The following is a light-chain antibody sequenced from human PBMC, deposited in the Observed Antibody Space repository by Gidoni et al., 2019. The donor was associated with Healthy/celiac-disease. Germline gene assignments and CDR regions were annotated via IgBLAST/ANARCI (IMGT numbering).Light chain of an antibody. V-gene: IGKV4-1*01. CDR2: WAS. CDR3: QQYYRSPLT. Sequence: DIVMTQSPDSLAVSLGERATINCKSSQSVLSRSNNKNYLGWYQKKPGQPPRVLIYWASTRESGVPDRFSGSASGTDFNLTISSLQAEDVAVYYCQQYYRSPLTFGGGTKVESK. CDR1: QSVLSRSNNKNY. J-gene: IGKJ4*01.